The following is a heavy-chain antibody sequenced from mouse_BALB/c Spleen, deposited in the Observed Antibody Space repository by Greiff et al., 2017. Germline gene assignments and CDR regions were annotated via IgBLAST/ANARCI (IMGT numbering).Heavy chain of an antibody. D-gene: IGHD2-14*01. CDR2: ISSGSSTI. Sequence: EVQRVESGGGLVQPGGSRKLSCAASGFTFSSFGMHWVRQAPEKGLEWVAYISSGSSTIYYADTVKGRFTISRDNPKNTLFLQMTSLRSEDTAMYYCARGPWGYGGLDYWGQGTTLTVSS. CDR3: ARGPWGYGGLDY. CDR1: GFTFSSFG. J-gene: IGHJ2*01. V-gene: IGHV5-17*02.